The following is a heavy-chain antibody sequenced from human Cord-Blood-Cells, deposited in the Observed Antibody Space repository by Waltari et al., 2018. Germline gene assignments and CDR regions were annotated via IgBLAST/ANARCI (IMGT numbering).Heavy chain of an antibody. CDR2: FDPEDGET. Sequence: QVQLVQTGAEVKTPGASVKVSCKVSGYTLTEFTMHWVRQAPGKGLEWMGGFDPEDGETIYAQKFQGRVTMTEDTSTDTAYMELSSLRSEDTAVYYCATSLTGTTKGDAFDIWGQGTMVTVSS. V-gene: IGHV1-24*01. D-gene: IGHD1-7*01. J-gene: IGHJ3*02. CDR3: ATSLTGTTKGDAFDI. CDR1: GYTLTEFT.